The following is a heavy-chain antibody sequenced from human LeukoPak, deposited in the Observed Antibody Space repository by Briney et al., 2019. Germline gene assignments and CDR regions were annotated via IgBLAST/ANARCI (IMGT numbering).Heavy chain of an antibody. D-gene: IGHD4-17*01. CDR3: ARFGDYSGAFDI. Sequence: ASVKVSCKASGYTFTGYYMHWVRQAPGQGLEWMGWINPNSGGTNYAQKFQGRATMTRDTSISTAYMELSRLRSDDTAVYYCARFGDYSGAFDIWGQGTMVTVSS. CDR1: GYTFTGYY. J-gene: IGHJ3*02. V-gene: IGHV1-2*02. CDR2: INPNSGGT.